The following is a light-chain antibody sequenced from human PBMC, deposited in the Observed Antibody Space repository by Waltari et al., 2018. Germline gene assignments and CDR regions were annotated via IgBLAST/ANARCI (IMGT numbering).Light chain of an antibody. V-gene: IGKV3-15*01. J-gene: IGKJ5*01. CDR2: AAS. CDR1: QSVSSN. Sequence: EIVMTQSPATLSVSPGETATLSCSASQSVSSNVAWYQKKPGQAPRLPIYAASTRATSIPARFRGSGSGTEFTLTISSLQSEDFAVYYCQQYNRWPPITFGQGTRLEIK. CDR3: QQYNRWPPIT.